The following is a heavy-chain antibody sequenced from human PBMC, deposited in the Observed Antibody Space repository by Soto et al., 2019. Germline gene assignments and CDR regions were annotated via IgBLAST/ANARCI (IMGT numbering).Heavy chain of an antibody. CDR2: ISYDGSNK. CDR1: GFTFSSYA. CDR3: ARDGTYYDFWSGYWFDD. Sequence: QVQLVESGGGVVQPGRSLRLSCAASGFTFSSYAMHWVRQAPGKGLEWVAVISYDGSNKYNADSVKGRFTISRDNSKNTMYLQMNSLRAEDTAVYYCARDGTYYDFWSGYWFDDWGQGTLVTVSS. J-gene: IGHJ4*02. D-gene: IGHD3-3*01. V-gene: IGHV3-30-3*01.